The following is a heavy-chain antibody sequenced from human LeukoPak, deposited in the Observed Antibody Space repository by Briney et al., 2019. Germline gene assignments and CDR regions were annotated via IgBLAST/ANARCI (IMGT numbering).Heavy chain of an antibody. V-gene: IGHV3-48*03. CDR1: GFTFSSYE. Sequence: GGSLRLSCAASGFTFSSYEMNWVRQAPGKGLEWVSYISSSGSTIYYADSVKGRFTISRDNAKNSLYLQMNSLRAEDTAVYYCARGYSGYDPYDYWGQGTLVTVSS. D-gene: IGHD5-12*01. CDR2: ISSSGSTI. J-gene: IGHJ4*02. CDR3: ARGYSGYDPYDY.